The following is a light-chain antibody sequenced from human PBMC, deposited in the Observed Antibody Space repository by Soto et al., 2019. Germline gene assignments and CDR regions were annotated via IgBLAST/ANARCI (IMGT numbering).Light chain of an antibody. CDR2: AAS. CDR3: QQSYNTLSIT. Sequence: DLQMTQSPSSLSASVGDRVTITCRASESISRHLNWYQQKPGKAPNLLIYAASTLQNGVPSRFSGSGSETDFTLTISNLQPEDFATYYCQQSYNTLSITFGQGTRLEIK. J-gene: IGKJ5*01. CDR1: ESISRH. V-gene: IGKV1-39*01.